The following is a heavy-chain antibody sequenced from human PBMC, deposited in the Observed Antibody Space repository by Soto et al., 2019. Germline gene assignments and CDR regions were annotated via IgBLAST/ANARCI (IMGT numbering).Heavy chain of an antibody. V-gene: IGHV1-69*12. CDR3: ANPSAHSSPYHFDY. CDR2: IIPIFGTA. J-gene: IGHJ4*02. D-gene: IGHD6-13*01. Sequence: QVQLVQSGAEVKKPGSSVKVSCKASGGTFSSYAISWVRQAPGQGLEWMGGIIPIFGTANYAQKFQGRVRITADDSTSPACMEVSSPRSEDTAVYYCANPSAHSSPYHFDYGGQGSLFTVSS. CDR1: GGTFSSYA.